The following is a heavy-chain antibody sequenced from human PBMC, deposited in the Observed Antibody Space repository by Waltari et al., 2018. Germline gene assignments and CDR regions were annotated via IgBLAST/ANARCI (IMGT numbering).Heavy chain of an antibody. CDR2: IYYRGST. D-gene: IGHD3-10*01. CDR3: AREGPFRALDY. Sequence: QVQLQESGPGLVKPSETLSLTCTVSGGSISSHYWSWIRQPPGKGLEWIGYIYYRGSTNYNPSLKSRVTISVDTSKNQVSLKLSSVTAADTAVYYCAREGPFRALDYWGQGTLVTVSS. V-gene: IGHV4-59*11. CDR1: GGSISSHY. J-gene: IGHJ4*02.